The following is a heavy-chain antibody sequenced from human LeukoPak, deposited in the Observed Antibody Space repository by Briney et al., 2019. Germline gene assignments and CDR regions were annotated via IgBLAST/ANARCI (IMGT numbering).Heavy chain of an antibody. CDR2: INPSGGST. J-gene: IGHJ4*02. V-gene: IGHV1-46*01. CDR1: GYTFIAYY. CDR3: ARGGSLAVAPHLYYFDY. Sequence: GASVKVSCKASGYTFIAYYIHWVRQAPGQGLEWMGIINPSGGSTTYAQNFQGRVTMTRDTSTSAVYMELSSLGSEDTAVCYCARGGSLAVAPHLYYFDYWGQGTLVTVSS. D-gene: IGHD6-19*01.